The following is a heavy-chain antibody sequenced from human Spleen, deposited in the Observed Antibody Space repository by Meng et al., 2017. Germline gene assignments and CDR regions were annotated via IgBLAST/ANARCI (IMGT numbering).Heavy chain of an antibody. CDR1: GYTLSSDG. J-gene: IGHJ4*02. Sequence: QGQTVESGAGGKKPGGPVKVSFEASGYTLSSDGFSWVRQAPGQGLEWLGWINTYNGKTDYAQKFQGRITMTTDTFTSTAYMELRNLRSDDTAVYYCATRGNPYLNCWGQGTLVTVSS. V-gene: IGHV1-18*01. CDR2: INTYNGKT. CDR3: ATRGNPYLNC.